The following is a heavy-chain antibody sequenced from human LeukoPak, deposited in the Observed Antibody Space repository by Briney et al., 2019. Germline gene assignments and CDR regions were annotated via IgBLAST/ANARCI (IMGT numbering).Heavy chain of an antibody. CDR2: ISSISSYI. CDR3: ARVLRYCSGGNCYSGGLGYMDV. D-gene: IGHD2-15*01. J-gene: IGHJ6*03. Sequence: GGSLRLSCAASGFTFSSYSMNWVRQAPGKGLEWVSSISSISSYIYYADSVNGRFTISRDNAKNSLSLKMNSLRAEDTAVYYCARVLRYCSGGNCYSGGLGYMDVWGKGTTVTISS. V-gene: IGHV3-21*04. CDR1: GFTFSSYS.